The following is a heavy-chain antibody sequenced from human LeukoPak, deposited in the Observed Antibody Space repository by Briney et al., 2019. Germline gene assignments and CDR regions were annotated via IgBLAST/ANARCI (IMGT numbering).Heavy chain of an antibody. CDR1: GDSVSSNSAA. Sequence: SQTLSLTCAISGDSVSSNSAAWNWIRQSPSRGLEWLGRTYYRSKWYNDYAVSVKSRITINPDTSKNQFSLQLNSVTPEDTAVYYCARLRYGIGAAASVYYYYMDVWGKGTTVTISS. CDR3: ARLRYGIGAAASVYYYYMDV. V-gene: IGHV6-1*01. D-gene: IGHD1-1*01. J-gene: IGHJ6*03. CDR2: TYYRSKWYN.